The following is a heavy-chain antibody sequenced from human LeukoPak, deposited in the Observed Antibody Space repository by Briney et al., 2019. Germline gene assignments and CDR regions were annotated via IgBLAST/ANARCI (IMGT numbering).Heavy chain of an antibody. CDR2: IYYSGST. CDR1: GGSISSGDYY. V-gene: IGHV4-30-4*08. D-gene: IGHD3-22*01. J-gene: IGHJ3*02. CDR3: ARALQSGTYYYDSSGFPPGGGAFDI. Sequence: SQTLSLTCTVSGGSISSGDYYWSWIRQPPGKGLEWIGYIYYSGSTYYNPSLKSRVTISVDTSKNQFSLKLSSETAADTAVYYCARALQSGTYYYDSSGFPPGGGAFDIWGQGTMVTVSS.